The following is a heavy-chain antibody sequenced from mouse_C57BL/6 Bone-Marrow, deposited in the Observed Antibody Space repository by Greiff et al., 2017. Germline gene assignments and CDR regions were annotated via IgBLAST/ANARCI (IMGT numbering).Heavy chain of an antibody. CDR3: ARYYGSSFDY. J-gene: IGHJ2*01. Sequence: EVKLVESGGGLVKPGGSLKLSCAASGFTFSDYGMHWVRQAPEKGLEWVAYISSGSSTIYYADTVKGRITISRDNAKNTLFLQMTSLRSEDTAMYYCARYYGSSFDYWGQGTTLTVSS. CDR1: GFTFSDYG. D-gene: IGHD1-1*01. CDR2: ISSGSSTI. V-gene: IGHV5-17*01.